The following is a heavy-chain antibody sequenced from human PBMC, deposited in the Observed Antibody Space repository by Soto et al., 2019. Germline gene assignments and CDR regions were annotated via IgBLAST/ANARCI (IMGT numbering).Heavy chain of an antibody. D-gene: IGHD2-15*01. CDR1: GYSFTTYA. J-gene: IGHJ4*02. CDR2: VSTSNGNT. V-gene: IGHV1-18*01. Sequence: QVQLVQSGTEVKNPGASVKVSCRSSGYSFTTYAITWVRLAPGQGLEWMGWVSTSNGNTKYAQKFQGRVTMTTDTSTNAAYMELRGLKSDDTALYYCATAYSLTTPWWFAYWGQGSLVTVSS. CDR3: ATAYSLTTPWWFAY.